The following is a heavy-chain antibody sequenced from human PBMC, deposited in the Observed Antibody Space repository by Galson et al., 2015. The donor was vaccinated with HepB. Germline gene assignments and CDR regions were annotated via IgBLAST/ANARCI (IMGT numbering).Heavy chain of an antibody. V-gene: IGHV3-53*01. CDR3: ARGTTVTDPYYYYYGMDV. J-gene: IGHJ6*02. Sequence: SLRLSCAASGFTVSSNYMSWVRQAPGKGLEWVSVIYSGGSTYYADSVKGRFTISRDNSKNTLYLQMNSLRAEDTAVYYCARGTTVTDPYYYYYGMDVWGQGTTVTVSS. CDR2: IYSGGST. D-gene: IGHD4-17*01. CDR1: GFTVSSNY.